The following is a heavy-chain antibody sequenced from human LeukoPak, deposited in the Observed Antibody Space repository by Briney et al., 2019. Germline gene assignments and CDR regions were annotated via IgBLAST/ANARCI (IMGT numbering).Heavy chain of an antibody. V-gene: IGHV4-39*01. D-gene: IGHD6-13*01. CDR2: IYYTGTT. CDR3: ARLWSSFDGFDV. Sequence: SETLSLTCTLSGDSITNTNYYWGWIRQPPGKGLEWIGIIYYTGTTYYNPSLKSRLTMSADTSKNQFSLKVRSVTAADTAVFFCARLWSSFDGFDVWGQGTMVAVSS. J-gene: IGHJ3*01. CDR1: GDSITNTNYY.